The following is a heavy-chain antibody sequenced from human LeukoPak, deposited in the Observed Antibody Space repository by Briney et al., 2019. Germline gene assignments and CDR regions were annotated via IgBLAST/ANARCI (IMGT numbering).Heavy chain of an antibody. CDR3: ARKGYYDDSSGYSAVDY. CDR2: INPNSGDT. D-gene: IGHD3-22*01. J-gene: IGHJ4*02. CDR1: GYTFTVYY. Sequence: ASVKVSCKASGYTFTVYYMHWVRQAPGQGLEWMGRINPNSGDTNYAQKFQGRVTMTRDTSMSTAYGELSRLRCGDTGVYQCARKGYYDDSSGYSAVDYWGQGTLVTVSS. V-gene: IGHV1-2*05.